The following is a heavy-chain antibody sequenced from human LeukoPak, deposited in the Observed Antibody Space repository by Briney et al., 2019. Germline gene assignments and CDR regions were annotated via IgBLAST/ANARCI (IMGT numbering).Heavy chain of an antibody. V-gene: IGHV3-30*18. Sequence: GRSLRLSCAASGFTFSSYGMHWVRQAPGKGLEWVAVISYDGSNKYYADSVKGRFTTSRDNSKNTLYLQMNSLRAEDTAVYYCAKFSGPFDYWGQGTLVTVSS. CDR1: GFTFSSYG. CDR2: ISYDGSNK. CDR3: AKFSGPFDY. J-gene: IGHJ4*02. D-gene: IGHD3-10*01.